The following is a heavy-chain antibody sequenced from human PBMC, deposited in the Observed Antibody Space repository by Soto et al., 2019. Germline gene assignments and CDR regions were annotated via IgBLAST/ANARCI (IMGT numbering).Heavy chain of an antibody. CDR2: MFRDENNK. CDR3: AKSTAT. J-gene: IGHJ5*02. CDR1: GVTVSDYP. V-gene: IGHV3-30-3*02. Sequence: QVQVVESGGGVVQPGRSLRLSCAVSGVTVSDYPLHWVRQTPGKGLEWVAVMFRDENNKRYADSVKGRFTISRDNSKNTLYLQMDSLRPDDTAVYYCAKSTATWGQGTLVTVSS.